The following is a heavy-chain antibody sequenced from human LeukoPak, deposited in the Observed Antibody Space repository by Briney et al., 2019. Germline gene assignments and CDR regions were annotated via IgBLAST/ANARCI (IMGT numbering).Heavy chain of an antibody. D-gene: IGHD2/OR15-2a*01. CDR3: ARPYCNSRSCHDYFDY. V-gene: IGHV1-2*02. Sequence: ASVKVSCKASGYTFTGYYLHWVRQAPGQGLEWMGWINPITGGTNYAQRFQGRVTMTRDTAISTVYMELSRLRSDDTAVYYCARPYCNSRSCHDYFDYWGQGTLVTVSS. CDR2: INPITGGT. CDR1: GYTFTGYY. J-gene: IGHJ4*02.